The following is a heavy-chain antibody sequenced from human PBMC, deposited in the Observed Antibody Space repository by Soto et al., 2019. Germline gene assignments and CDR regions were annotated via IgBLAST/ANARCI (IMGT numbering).Heavy chain of an antibody. CDR1: GFTFSSYW. J-gene: IGHJ3*02. CDR2: IKQDGSEK. CDR3: ASSIYCSGGSCYLNDAFDI. D-gene: IGHD2-15*01. Sequence: GGSLRLSCAASGFTFSSYWMSWVRQAPGKGLEWVANIKQDGSEKYYVDSVKGRFTISRDNAKNSRFLQMNGLRAEDTAVYYCASSIYCSGGSCYLNDAFDIWGQGTMVTVSS. V-gene: IGHV3-7*01.